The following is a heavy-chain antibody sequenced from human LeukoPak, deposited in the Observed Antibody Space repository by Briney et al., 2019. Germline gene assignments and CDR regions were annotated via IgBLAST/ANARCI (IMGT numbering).Heavy chain of an antibody. V-gene: IGHV3-7*01. CDR1: GFTFSSYW. J-gene: IGHJ4*02. CDR3: ARDPDYGDPGPFWDY. CDR2: INQDGSGR. Sequence: GGSLRLSCAASGFTFSSYWMSWVRQAPGKGLDWVANINQDGSGRYHVDSVKGRITISRDNAKNSLYLQMNSLRAEDTAVYYCARDPDYGDPGPFWDYWGQGTLVTVSS. D-gene: IGHD4-17*01.